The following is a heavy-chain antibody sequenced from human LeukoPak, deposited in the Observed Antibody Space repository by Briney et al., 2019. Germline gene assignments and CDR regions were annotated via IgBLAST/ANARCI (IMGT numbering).Heavy chain of an antibody. D-gene: IGHD3-9*01. CDR3: AKWPNYDILTGDGLGWVD. Sequence: GGSLRLSCAASGFTFSSYAMSWVRQAPGKGLEWVSAISGSGGSTYYADSVKGRFTISRDNSKNTLYLQMNSLRAEGTAVYYCAKWPNYDILTGDGLGWVDWGQGTLVTVSS. CDR2: ISGSGGST. V-gene: IGHV3-23*01. CDR1: GFTFSSYA. J-gene: IGHJ4*02.